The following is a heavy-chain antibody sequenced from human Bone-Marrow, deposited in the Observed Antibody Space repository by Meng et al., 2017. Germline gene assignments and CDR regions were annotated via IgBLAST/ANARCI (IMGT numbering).Heavy chain of an antibody. CDR2: ISSSGSTI. J-gene: IGHJ4*02. V-gene: IGHV3-11*04. CDR3: ARPTMIVVVRGPPFDY. D-gene: IGHD3-22*01. Sequence: GESLKISCAASGFTFSDYYMSWIRQAPGKGLEWVSYISSSGSTIYYADSVKGRFTISRDNAKKSLYLHMNSLIAEDMAVYYCARPTMIVVVRGPPFDYWGQGTLVTVSS. CDR1: GFTFSDYY.